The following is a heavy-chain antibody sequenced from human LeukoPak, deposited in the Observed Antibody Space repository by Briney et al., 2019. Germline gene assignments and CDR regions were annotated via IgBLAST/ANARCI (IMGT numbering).Heavy chain of an antibody. CDR1: GGSFSGYH. J-gene: IGHJ6*03. Sequence: SETLSLTCAVYGGSFSGYHWTWIRQSPGKGLEWIGDINPSGSTYYNPSLKSRLTISVDTSKNQFSLKLRSVTAADTAVYYCARVRHDITMIVLVMTSVSYYLDVWGKGTTVTVS. CDR2: INPSGST. V-gene: IGHV4-34*01. CDR3: ARVRHDITMIVLVMTSVSYYLDV. D-gene: IGHD3-22*01.